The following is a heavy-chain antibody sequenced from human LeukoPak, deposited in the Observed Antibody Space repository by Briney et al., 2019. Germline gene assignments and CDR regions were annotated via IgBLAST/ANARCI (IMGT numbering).Heavy chain of an antibody. CDR3: ARPIMITFGGVTPSKSYGMDV. CDR2: IYYSGST. D-gene: IGHD3-16*01. J-gene: IGHJ6*02. Sequence: PSETLSLTCTVSGGSISSSRYFWGWIRQPPGKGLEWIGSIYYSGSTYYNPCLKRRVTISVDTSKTQCSLKLSSVTAADAAVYYCARPIMITFGGVTPSKSYGMDVWGQGTTVTVSS. CDR1: GGSISSSRYF. V-gene: IGHV4-39*01.